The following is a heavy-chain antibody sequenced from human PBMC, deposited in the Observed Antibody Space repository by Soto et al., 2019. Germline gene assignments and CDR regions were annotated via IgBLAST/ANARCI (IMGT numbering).Heavy chain of an antibody. Sequence: LGGSLRLSCAASGFIFSPYGIHWVRQAPGKGLEWVALIRNDGSDKYYAESVTGRFTISRDNSKNTVYLQMNSLRAEDTALYFCARAPRMAPFDIWGQGTMVTVSS. CDR3: ARAPRMAPFDI. V-gene: IGHV3-33*01. J-gene: IGHJ3*02. CDR1: GFIFSPYG. CDR2: IRNDGSDK.